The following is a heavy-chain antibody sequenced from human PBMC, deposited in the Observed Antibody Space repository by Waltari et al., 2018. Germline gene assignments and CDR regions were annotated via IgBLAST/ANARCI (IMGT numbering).Heavy chain of an antibody. CDR3: ARGRRADCNSASCSTAWLDP. CDR2: MFYTGLT. Sequence: QLQLQESGPGLVKPSETLSLTCRVSGGSISSSDYYWDWIRQPPGKGLEWIASMFYTGLTYSKPSLKSRAPPSVDTSNNQFSLKMTSLTAADTAVYYCARGRRADCNSASCSTAWLDPWGQGTLVIVSS. V-gene: IGHV4-39*01. CDR1: GGSISSSDYY. J-gene: IGHJ5*02. D-gene: IGHD2-2*02.